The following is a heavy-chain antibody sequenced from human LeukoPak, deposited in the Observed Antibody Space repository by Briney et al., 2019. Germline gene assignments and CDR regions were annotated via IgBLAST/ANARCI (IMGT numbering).Heavy chain of an antibody. CDR1: GYTFTSYA. CDR2: INAGNGNT. CDR3: ARVPYSGTIFDP. J-gene: IGHJ5*02. D-gene: IGHD1-26*01. Sequence: ASVKVSCKASGYTFTSYAMHWVRQAPGQRLEWMGWINAGNGNTKYLQKFQGRVTITRDTSASTAYMELSSLRSEDTAVYYCARVPYSGTIFDPWGQGTLVTVSS. V-gene: IGHV1-3*01.